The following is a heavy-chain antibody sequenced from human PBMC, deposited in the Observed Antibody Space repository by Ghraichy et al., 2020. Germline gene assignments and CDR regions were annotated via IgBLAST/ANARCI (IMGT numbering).Heavy chain of an antibody. CDR2: ISYDGSNK. D-gene: IGHD5-18*01. CDR1: GFTFSSYG. Sequence: GGSLRLSCAASGFTFSSYGMHWVRQAPGKGLEWVAVISYDGSNKYYADSVKGRFTISRDNSKNTLYLQMNSLRAEDTAVYYCAKDRMRKGYSYGYPYWGQGTLVTVSS. J-gene: IGHJ4*02. V-gene: IGHV3-30*18. CDR3: AKDRMRKGYSYGYPY.